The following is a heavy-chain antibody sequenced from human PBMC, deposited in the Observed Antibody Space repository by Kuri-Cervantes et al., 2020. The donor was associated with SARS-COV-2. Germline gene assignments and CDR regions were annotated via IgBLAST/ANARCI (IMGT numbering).Heavy chain of an antibody. J-gene: IGHJ4*02. CDR2: IIPIAGKA. Sequence: SVKVSCKASGYTFTGYDMHWVRQAPGQGLEWVGGIIPIAGKADYAQKFQGRVTITADKSTSTAYMELSSLRSDDTAVYYCARQDTVTTVGGDYWGQGTLVTVSS. CDR1: GYTFTGYD. D-gene: IGHD4-17*01. V-gene: IGHV1-69*10. CDR3: ARQDTVTTVGGDY.